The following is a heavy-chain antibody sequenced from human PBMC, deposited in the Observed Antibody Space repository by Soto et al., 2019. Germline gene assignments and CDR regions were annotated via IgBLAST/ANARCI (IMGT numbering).Heavy chain of an antibody. D-gene: IGHD5-18*01. J-gene: IGHJ4*02. CDR3: ARWDGYGDY. V-gene: IGHV3-23*01. Sequence: EVQLLQSGGGLVHPGGSVRLSCAASGFTFTDYVINWVRQAPGKGLQWVSGISGGGDRVGQADSVQGRVSISRDNSKDTGYLQLNSLRVDDTAVYYCARWDGYGDYWGQGVLVTVSS. CDR1: GFTFTDYV. CDR2: ISGGGDRV.